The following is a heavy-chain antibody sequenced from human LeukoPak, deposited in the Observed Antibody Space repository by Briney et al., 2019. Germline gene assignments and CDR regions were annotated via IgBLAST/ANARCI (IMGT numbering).Heavy chain of an antibody. D-gene: IGHD4-23*01. Sequence: GGSLRLSCVTSGLTFTNHGFHWLRQAADKGLEWVAFVRNDGFDPYHSNSVKGRFSISRDDSKNTVYLQMNSLRAEDTALYCCARDRGKDYFGDWGQGTQVTVSS. CDR2: VRNDGFDP. J-gene: IGHJ4*02. CDR3: ARDRGKDYFGD. CDR1: GLTFTNHG. V-gene: IGHV3-30*02.